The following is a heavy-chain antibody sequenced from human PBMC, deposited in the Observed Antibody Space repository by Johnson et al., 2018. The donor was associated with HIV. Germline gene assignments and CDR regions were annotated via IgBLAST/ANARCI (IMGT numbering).Heavy chain of an antibody. CDR2: IQRKIEGETT. D-gene: IGHD3-16*02. Sequence: VQLVESGGGLVKPGGSLRLSCAASGFTFSNAWMSWVRQAPGTGLEWVGRIQRKIEGETTDYAAPVKGRFTISRDDSKNTLYLQMNSLTTEDTAVYYCTTAIVIDAFDIWGQGTMVTVSS. CDR3: TTAIVIDAFDI. J-gene: IGHJ3*02. V-gene: IGHV3-15*01. CDR1: GFTFSNAW.